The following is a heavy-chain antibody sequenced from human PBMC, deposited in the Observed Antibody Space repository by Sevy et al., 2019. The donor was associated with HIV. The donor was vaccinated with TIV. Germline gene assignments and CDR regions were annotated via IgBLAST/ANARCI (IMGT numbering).Heavy chain of an antibody. J-gene: IGHJ4*02. CDR3: ARDLDHNSGYYYGAIDY. Sequence: GGSLRLSCAASGFTFSSYEMNWVRQAPGKGLEWVSYISSDGTTIYYADSVKGRFTISRDNAQNSVSLQMNSLRAEDTAVYYCARDLDHNSGYYYGAIDYWGQGTLVTVSS. V-gene: IGHV3-48*03. CDR1: GFTFSSYE. D-gene: IGHD3-22*01. CDR2: ISSDGTTI.